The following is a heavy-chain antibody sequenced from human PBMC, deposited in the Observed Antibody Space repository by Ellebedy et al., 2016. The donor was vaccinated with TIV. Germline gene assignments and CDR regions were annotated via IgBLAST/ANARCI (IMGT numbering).Heavy chain of an antibody. Sequence: LSLTCAASGFTFDDYTMHWVRQAPGKGLEWVALVSTDGGLKHYADSVKGRFTISRDNFKNTLYLQMDRVRHEDTAVYYCARNPGYGMDVWGQGTTVTVSS. V-gene: IGHV3-30*03. CDR2: VSTDGGLK. CDR3: ARNPGYGMDV. CDR1: GFTFDDYT. J-gene: IGHJ6*02.